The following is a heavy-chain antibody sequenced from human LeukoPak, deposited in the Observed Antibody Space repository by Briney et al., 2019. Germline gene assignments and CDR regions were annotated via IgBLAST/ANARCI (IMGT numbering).Heavy chain of an antibody. V-gene: IGHV3-21*01. J-gene: IGHJ4*02. Sequence: GGSLRLSCAASGFTFSSYSMNWVRQAPGKGLEWVSPISSSSSYIYYADSVKGRFTISRDNAKNSLYLQMNSLRAEDTAVYYCAREMATITDFDYWGQGTLVTVSS. CDR2: ISSSSSYI. CDR1: GFTFSSYS. CDR3: AREMATITDFDY. D-gene: IGHD5-24*01.